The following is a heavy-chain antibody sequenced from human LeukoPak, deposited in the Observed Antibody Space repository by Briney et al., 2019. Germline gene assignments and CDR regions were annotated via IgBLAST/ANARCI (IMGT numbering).Heavy chain of an antibody. V-gene: IGHV3-30*04. CDR2: ISYDARNK. CDR1: GFTFSSYA. D-gene: IGHD3-16*01. CDR3: AGFWGSHRLEY. Sequence: RSLRLSCAASGFTFSSYAMHWVRQAPGKGLEWVAIISYDARNKYFTDSVNGRFTVSRDNSKNTVYLQMNSLRVDDTAVYFCAGFWGSHRLEYWGQGTPVIVSS. J-gene: IGHJ4*02.